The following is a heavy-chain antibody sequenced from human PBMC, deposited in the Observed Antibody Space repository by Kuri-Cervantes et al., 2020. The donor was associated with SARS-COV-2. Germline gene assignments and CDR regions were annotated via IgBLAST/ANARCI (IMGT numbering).Heavy chain of an antibody. CDR1: GFTFSSYA. CDR3: AKDWLPDDAFDI. Sequence: GESLKISCAASGFTFSSYAMSWVRQAPGKGLEWVSAISGSGGSTYYADSVKGRFTISRDNSKNTLYLQMNSLRAEDTAVYYCAKDWLPDDAFDIWCQGTMVTVSS. V-gene: IGHV3-23*01. D-gene: IGHD6-19*01. CDR2: ISGSGGST. J-gene: IGHJ3*02.